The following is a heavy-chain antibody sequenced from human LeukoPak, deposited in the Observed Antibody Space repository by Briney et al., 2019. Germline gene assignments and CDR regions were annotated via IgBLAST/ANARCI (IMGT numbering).Heavy chain of an antibody. CDR2: ISSSSSYI. V-gene: IGHV3-21*01. D-gene: IGHD4-17*01. CDR3: ARDGRGDPHYYYYMDV. CDR1: GFTFSSYS. Sequence: GGSLRLSCAASGFTFSSYSMNWVRQAPGKGLEWVSSISSSSSYIYYADSVKGRFTISRDNAKNSLYLQMNSLRAEDTAVYYCARDGRGDPHYYYYMDVWGKGTTVTVSS. J-gene: IGHJ6*03.